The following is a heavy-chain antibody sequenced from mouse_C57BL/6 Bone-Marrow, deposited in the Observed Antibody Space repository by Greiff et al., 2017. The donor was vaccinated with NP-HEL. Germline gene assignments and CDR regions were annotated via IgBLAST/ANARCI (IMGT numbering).Heavy chain of an antibody. CDR1: GYTFTTYW. J-gene: IGHJ3*01. Sequence: QVQLQQPGAELVKPGASVKLSCKASGYTFTTYWMQWVKQRPGQGLEWIGEIDPSDSYTNSHQKFKGKATLTVDTSSSTANMQLSSLTSNDAAVYYCARKAYYGRSYEFAYGGQGTLVTVSA. CDR2: IDPSDSYT. D-gene: IGHD1-1*01. V-gene: IGHV1-50*01. CDR3: ARKAYYGRSYEFAY.